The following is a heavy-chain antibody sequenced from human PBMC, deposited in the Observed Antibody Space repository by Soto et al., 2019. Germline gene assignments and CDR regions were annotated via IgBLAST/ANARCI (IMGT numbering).Heavy chain of an antibody. J-gene: IGHJ6*02. D-gene: IGHD3-3*01. V-gene: IGHV1-8*01. CDR2: MNPNSGNT. CDR1: GYTFTNYD. CDR3: ARAPSLTIFGVVIIAYYGMDV. Sequence: GASVKVSCKASGYTFTNYDINWVRQATGQGREWMGWMNPNSGNTGYSQKFQGRVTLTRNTSISTAYMELSSLRSEDTAVYYCARAPSLTIFGVVIIAYYGMDVWGQGXTVTVYS.